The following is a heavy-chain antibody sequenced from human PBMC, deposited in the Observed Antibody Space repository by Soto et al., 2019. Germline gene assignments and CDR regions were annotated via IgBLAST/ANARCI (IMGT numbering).Heavy chain of an antibody. D-gene: IGHD3-10*01. Sequence: PGGSLRLSCAASGFTFSSYAMSWVRQAPGKGLEWVSAISGSGGSTYYADSVKGRFTISRDNSKNTLYLQMNSLRAEDTAVYYCAKESSVLLWFGGSSYYFDYWGQGTLVTVSS. V-gene: IGHV3-23*01. CDR3: AKESSVLLWFGGSSYYFDY. CDR1: GFTFSSYA. J-gene: IGHJ4*02. CDR2: ISGSGGST.